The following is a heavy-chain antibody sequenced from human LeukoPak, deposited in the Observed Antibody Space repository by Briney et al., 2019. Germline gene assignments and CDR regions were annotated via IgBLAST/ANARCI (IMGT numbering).Heavy chain of an antibody. CDR3: ATVYCSRTTCSYFDY. CDR2: ISSLSSYI. D-gene: IGHD2-2*01. V-gene: IGHV3-21*01. J-gene: IGHJ4*02. Sequence: GGSLRLSCAASGFTFNTYTMNWVRQPPGKGLEWVSSISSLSSYIYYSDSVKGRFTISRDNAKDSLYLQMNSLRAEDTALYYCATVYCSRTTCSYFDYWGQGILVTVSS. CDR1: GFTFNTYT.